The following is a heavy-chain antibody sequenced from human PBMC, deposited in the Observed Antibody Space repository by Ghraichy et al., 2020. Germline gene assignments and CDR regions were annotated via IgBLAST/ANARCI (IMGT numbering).Heavy chain of an antibody. CDR3: ARPIAVSGHFFDF. V-gene: IGHV1-18*01. CDR1: GFMFSSYG. CDR2: ISANNGHN. J-gene: IGHJ4*02. D-gene: IGHD6-19*01. Sequence: ASVKVSCTASGFMFSSYGISWVRQPPGQGLEWMGWISANNGHNNYAEKLQHRATMTTDMYTSTAYMELRSLTSDDTAVYYCARPIAVSGHFFDFWGQGTLVAVSS.